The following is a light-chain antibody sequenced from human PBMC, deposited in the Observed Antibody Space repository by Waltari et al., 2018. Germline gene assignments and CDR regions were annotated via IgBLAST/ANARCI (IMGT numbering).Light chain of an antibody. Sequence: CRSSQNVGDNAAWYQQKPDQAHRFLSYDPSTRATGISARFSGSGSGTEFTLTISSMQSEDFGVYYCHQYYDWPPYTFGQGTKLEIK. CDR1: QNVGDN. CDR3: HQYYDWPPYT. J-gene: IGKJ2*01. V-gene: IGKV3D-15*01. CDR2: DPS.